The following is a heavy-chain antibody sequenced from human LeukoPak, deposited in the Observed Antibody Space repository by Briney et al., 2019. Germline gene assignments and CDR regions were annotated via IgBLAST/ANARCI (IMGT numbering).Heavy chain of an antibody. J-gene: IGHJ6*02. V-gene: IGHV1-69*04. CDR3: ARMRQDHGSYYYYGMDV. Sequence: SVKVSCKASGGTFSSYAISWVRQAPGQGLEWMGRIIPILGIANYAQKFQGRVTITADKSTSTAYMELSSLRSEDTAVYYCARMRQDHGSYYYYGMDVWGQGTTVAVSS. D-gene: IGHD1-26*01. CDR2: IIPILGIA. CDR1: GGTFSSYA.